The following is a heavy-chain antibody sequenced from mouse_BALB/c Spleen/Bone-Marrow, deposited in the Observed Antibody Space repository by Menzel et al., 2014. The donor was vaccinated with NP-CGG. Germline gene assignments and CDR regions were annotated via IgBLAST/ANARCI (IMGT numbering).Heavy chain of an antibody. V-gene: IGHV2-9*02. J-gene: IGHJ1*01. CDR2: ICAGGST. CDR3: ARVTGTDWCFDV. D-gene: IGHD4-1*01. Sequence: VQLQESGPGLVAPSQSLSISCTASGFSLTSYGVHWVRQPPGKGLERLGVICAGGSTNYNSPLISRLSISKDNSKSKVFLRMNSLQTDDTAVYYCARVTGTDWCFDVWGEGTTVTVSS. CDR1: GFSLTSYG.